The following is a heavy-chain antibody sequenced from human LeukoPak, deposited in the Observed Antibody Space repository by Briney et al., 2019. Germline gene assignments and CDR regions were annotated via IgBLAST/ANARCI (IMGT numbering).Heavy chain of an antibody. D-gene: IGHD2/OR15-2a*01. Sequence: GGSLRLSCAASGFTFSSYAMSWVRQAPGKGLEWVSAISGSGGSTYYADSVKGRFTISRDNSKNTLYLQMNSLRDEDTAVYYCARDDYFRDYFDYWGQGTLVTVSS. CDR1: GFTFSSYA. J-gene: IGHJ4*02. V-gene: IGHV3-23*01. CDR3: ARDDYFRDYFDY. CDR2: ISGSGGST.